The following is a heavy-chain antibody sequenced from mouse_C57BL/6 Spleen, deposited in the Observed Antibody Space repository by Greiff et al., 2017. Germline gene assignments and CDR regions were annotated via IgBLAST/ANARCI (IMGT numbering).Heavy chain of an antibody. CDR3: ARAGRGYAMDY. Sequence: QVQLQQPGPELVKPGASVKISCKASGYAFSSSWMNWVKQRPGKGLEWIGRIYPGDGDTNYNGKFKGKATLTADKSSSTAYMQLSSLTSEDSAVYFCARAGRGYAMDYWGQGTSVTVSS. J-gene: IGHJ4*01. CDR1: GYAFSSSW. CDR2: IYPGDGDT. D-gene: IGHD3-3*01. V-gene: IGHV1-82*01.